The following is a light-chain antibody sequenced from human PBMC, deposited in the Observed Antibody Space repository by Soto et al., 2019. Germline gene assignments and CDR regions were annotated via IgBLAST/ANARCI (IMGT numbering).Light chain of an antibody. V-gene: IGLV4-69*01. CDR3: QTWGTGIQV. CDR1: SGHSSYA. CDR2: LNSEGSN. J-gene: IGLJ2*01. Sequence: QPVLTQSPSASASLGASVKLTCTLSSGHSSYAIAWHQQQPEKGPRYLMKLNSEGSNSKGDGIPDRFSGSSSGADRYLTISNRHSEDEAAYYCQTWGTGIQVFGGGTKLTGL.